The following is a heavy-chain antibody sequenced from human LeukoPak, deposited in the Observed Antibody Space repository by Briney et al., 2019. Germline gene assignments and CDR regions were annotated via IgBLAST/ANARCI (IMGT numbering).Heavy chain of an antibody. CDR3: ARDIVVVPAAMRFGYCYYGMDV. D-gene: IGHD2-2*01. Sequence: PGGSLRLSCAASGFTFSSYGMHWVRQAPGKGLEWVAVIWYDGSNKYYADSVKGRFAISRDNSKNTLYLQMNSLRAEDTAVYYCARDIVVVPAAMRFGYCYYGMDVWGQGTTVTVSS. J-gene: IGHJ6*02. V-gene: IGHV3-33*01. CDR2: IWYDGSNK. CDR1: GFTFSSYG.